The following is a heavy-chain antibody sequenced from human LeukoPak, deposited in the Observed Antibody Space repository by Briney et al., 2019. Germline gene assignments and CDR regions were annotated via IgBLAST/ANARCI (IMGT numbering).Heavy chain of an antibody. CDR1: GYTFTGYY. D-gene: IGHD3-9*01. CDR3: AREEGWDFDWLHWFDP. Sequence: ASVKVSYKASGYTFTGYYMHWVRQAPGQGLEWMGWINPNSGGTNYAQKFQGRVTMTRDTSISTAYMELSRLRSDDTAVYYCAREEGWDFDWLHWFDPWGQGTLVTVSS. V-gene: IGHV1-2*02. J-gene: IGHJ5*02. CDR2: INPNSGGT.